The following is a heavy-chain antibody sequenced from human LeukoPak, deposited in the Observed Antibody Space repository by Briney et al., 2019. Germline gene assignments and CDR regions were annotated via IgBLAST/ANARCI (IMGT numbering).Heavy chain of an antibody. CDR3: ARATGYGDYVGEFDY. J-gene: IGHJ4*02. Sequence: GGSLRLSCAASGFTFSSYAMSWVRQAPGKGLECLSAISGSGCSTYYADSVKGRFTISRDHAKNSLYLQMNSLRAEDTAVYYCARATGYGDYVGEFDYWGQGPLVTVSS. V-gene: IGHV3-23*01. D-gene: IGHD4-17*01. CDR1: GFTFSSYA. CDR2: ISGSGCST.